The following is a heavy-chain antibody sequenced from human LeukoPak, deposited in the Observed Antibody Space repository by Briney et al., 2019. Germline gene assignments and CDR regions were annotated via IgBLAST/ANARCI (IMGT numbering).Heavy chain of an antibody. CDR3: ASNIPIDY. D-gene: IGHD2-21*01. V-gene: IGHV3-21*01. CDR1: GFTFSSYS. J-gene: IGHJ4*02. Sequence: PGGSLRLSCAASGFTFSSYSMNWVRQAPGKGLEWVSSITNSSSYIYYADSVKGRFTISRDNAKNSLYLQMNSLRAEDTAVYYCASNIPIDYWGQGTLVTVSS. CDR2: ITNSSSYI.